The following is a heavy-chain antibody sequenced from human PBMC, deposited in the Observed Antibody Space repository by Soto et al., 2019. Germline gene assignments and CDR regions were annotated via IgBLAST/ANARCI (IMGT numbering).Heavy chain of an antibody. Sequence: QVQLVQSGAEVKKPGSSVTVSCKASGGTFSSYTISWVRQAPGQGLEWMGGIIPIFGTANYAQKFQGRVTITADESTSTAYMELSSLRSEDTSVYYCARGNHRWLQLWYCDLSGRGTLVTVSS. V-gene: IGHV1-69*12. J-gene: IGHJ2*01. D-gene: IGHD5-12*01. CDR2: IIPIFGTA. CDR1: GGTFSSYT. CDR3: ARGNHRWLQLWYCDL.